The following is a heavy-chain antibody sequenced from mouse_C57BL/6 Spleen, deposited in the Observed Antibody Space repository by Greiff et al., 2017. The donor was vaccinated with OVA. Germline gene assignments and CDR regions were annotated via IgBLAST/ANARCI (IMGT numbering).Heavy chain of an antibody. V-gene: IGHV5-17*01. Sequence: VESGGGLVKPGGSLKLSCAASGFTFSDYGMHWVRQAPEKGLEWVAYISSGSSTIYYADTVKGRFTISRDNAKNTLFLQMTSLRSEDTAMYYCARTDYDDYYYAMDYWGQGTSVTVSS. J-gene: IGHJ4*01. CDR1: GFTFSDYG. CDR2: ISSGSSTI. D-gene: IGHD2-4*01. CDR3: ARTDYDDYYYAMDY.